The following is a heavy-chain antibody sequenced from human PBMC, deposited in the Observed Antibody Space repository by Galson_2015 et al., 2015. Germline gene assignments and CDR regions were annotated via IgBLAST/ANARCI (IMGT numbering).Heavy chain of an antibody. CDR2: IRSKANSYAT. J-gene: IGHJ3*02. CDR3: TRPGGRDTLDI. Sequence: SLRLSCAASGFTFSGSAMHWVRQASGKGLEWVGRIRSKANSYATAYAASVKGRFTISREDSKNTAYLQMNSLKTEDTAVYYCTRPGGRDTLDIWGQGTVVTVSS. V-gene: IGHV3-73*01. D-gene: IGHD3-16*01. CDR1: GFTFSGSA.